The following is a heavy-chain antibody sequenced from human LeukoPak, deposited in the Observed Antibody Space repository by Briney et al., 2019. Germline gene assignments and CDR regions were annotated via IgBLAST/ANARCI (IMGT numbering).Heavy chain of an antibody. CDR2: MYRVGNT. V-gene: IGHV3-66*01. D-gene: IGHD1-26*01. CDR3: ARGLTVGATGVWAFDI. J-gene: IGHJ3*02. Sequence: GGSLRLSCAASGFTVSNNYMTWVRQAPGKGLEWVSVMYRVGNTYYADFVKGRFTISRDNFKNTLHLQVNSLGVEDTALYYCARGLTVGATGVWAFDIWGQGTMVTVSS. CDR1: GFTVSNNY.